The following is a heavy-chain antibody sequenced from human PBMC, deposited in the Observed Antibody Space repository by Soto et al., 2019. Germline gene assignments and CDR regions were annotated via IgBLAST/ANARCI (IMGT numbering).Heavy chain of an antibody. CDR3: ARTHILVVTAAYRYYYGMDV. Sequence: PSETLSLTCGVYGGSFSGYYWSWIRQPPGKGLEWIGEINHSGSTNYNPSLKSRVTISVDTSKNQFSLKLSSVTAADTAVYYCARTHILVVTAAYRYYYGMDVWGQGTTVTVSS. CDR2: INHSGST. V-gene: IGHV4-34*01. CDR1: GGSFSGYY. D-gene: IGHD2-21*02. J-gene: IGHJ6*02.